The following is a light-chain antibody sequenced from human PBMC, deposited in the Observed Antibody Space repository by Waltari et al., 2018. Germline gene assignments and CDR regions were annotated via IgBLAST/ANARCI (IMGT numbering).Light chain of an antibody. J-gene: IGLJ2*01. Sequence: QSLLTQPPSVSGTPGQRVIISCSGSLSKIGSNAVSWYQKFPGTAPKVLIHSNDRRPAGVPDRFSSSKSGTSASLAISGLQSADEADYYCSAWDDSLNGHVVFGGGTKLTVL. CDR2: SND. CDR3: SAWDDSLNGHVV. CDR1: LSKIGSNA. V-gene: IGLV1-44*01.